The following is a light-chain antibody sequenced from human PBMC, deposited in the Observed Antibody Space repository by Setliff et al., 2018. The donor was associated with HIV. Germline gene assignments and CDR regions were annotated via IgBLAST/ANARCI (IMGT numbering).Light chain of an antibody. Sequence: QSALAQPASVSGSPGQSITISCTGTSSDVGGYNYISWYQQHPGKAPKLLIFEVTNRPSGISNRFSASKSDNTASLTISRLQAEDEADYYCSSFTSSGTYVFGTGTKLTVL. CDR2: EVT. V-gene: IGLV2-14*01. J-gene: IGLJ1*01. CDR1: SSDVGGYNY. CDR3: SSFTSSGTYV.